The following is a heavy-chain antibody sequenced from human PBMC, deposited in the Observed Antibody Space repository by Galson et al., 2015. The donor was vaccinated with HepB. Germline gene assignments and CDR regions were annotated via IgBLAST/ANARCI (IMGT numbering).Heavy chain of an antibody. J-gene: IGHJ4*02. D-gene: IGHD3-3*01. CDR3: AKVDEYDSGLDY. Sequence: SLRLSCAATGFTFSSSTNWLRQAPGKGLEWVSFISSNSHYIYYRDSVKGRFTISRDNAKNSVYLQMHGLRAEDTAVYYCAKVDEYDSGLDYWGQGTLVTVSS. CDR2: ISSNSHYI. CDR1: GFTFSSS. V-gene: IGHV3-21*01.